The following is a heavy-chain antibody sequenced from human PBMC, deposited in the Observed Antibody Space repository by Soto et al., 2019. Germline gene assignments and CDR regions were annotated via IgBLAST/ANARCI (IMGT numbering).Heavy chain of an antibody. D-gene: IGHD3-10*01. CDR2: IRSKVNTYAT. CDR3: SRRYDSGTYYPLDY. V-gene: IGHV3-73*02. J-gene: IGHJ4*02. CDR1: GFSFSGSA. Sequence: EVQLVESGGGLVQPGASLKLSCTASGFSFSGSAMHWVRQASGKGLEWVGHIRSKVNTYATAYAASVKGRFTVSRDDSKNTAYLQMNSLKTEDTAVYYCSRRYDSGTYYPLDYWGQGTLVTVSS.